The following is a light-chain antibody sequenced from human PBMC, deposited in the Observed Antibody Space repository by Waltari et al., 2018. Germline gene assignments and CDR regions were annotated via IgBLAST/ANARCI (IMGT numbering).Light chain of an antibody. CDR1: SSDIGGYDY. J-gene: IGLJ2*01. Sequence: QSALTQPPSASGSPGQSVTISCTGTSSDIGGYDYVSWYQQHPGRAPKVIIHEVNERPPGVPERFSGSKSGNPASLTVSGLQAEDEADYYCSSYAGSNNLVFGGGTKLTVL. V-gene: IGLV2-8*01. CDR3: SSYAGSNNLV. CDR2: EVN.